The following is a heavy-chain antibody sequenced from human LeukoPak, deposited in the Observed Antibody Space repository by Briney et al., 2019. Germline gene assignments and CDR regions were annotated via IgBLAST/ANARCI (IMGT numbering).Heavy chain of an antibody. J-gene: IGHJ6*04. CDR2: IYPGDFGV. Sequence: GESLKISCKGSRNIFANSWIGWVRQMPGKGLEWMGIIYPGDFGVRYNPSFQGQVTISADKSISTAYLQWSSLKASDTAMYYCATLMDVWGKGTTVTVSS. CDR1: RNIFANSW. V-gene: IGHV5-51*01. CDR3: ATLMDV.